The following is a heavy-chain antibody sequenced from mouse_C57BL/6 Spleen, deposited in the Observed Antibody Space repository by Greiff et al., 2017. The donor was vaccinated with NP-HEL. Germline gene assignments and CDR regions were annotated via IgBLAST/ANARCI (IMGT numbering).Heavy chain of an antibody. J-gene: IGHJ2*01. CDR1: GFTFSDYY. CDR2: INYDGSST. V-gene: IGHV5-16*01. CDR3: ARDKGLRFYFDY. Sequence: EVKLVESEGGLVQPGSSMKLSCTASGFTFSDYYMAWVRQVPEKGLEWVANINYDGSSTYYLDSLKSRFIISRDNAKNILYLQMSSLKSEDTATYYCARDKGLRFYFDYWGQGTTLTVSS. D-gene: IGHD2-4*01.